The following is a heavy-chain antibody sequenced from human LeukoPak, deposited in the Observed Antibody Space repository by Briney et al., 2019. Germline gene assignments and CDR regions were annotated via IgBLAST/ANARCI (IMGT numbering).Heavy chain of an antibody. Sequence: PGGSLRLSCAASGFTFSSYWMHWVRQAPGKGLVWVSRINSDGSSTSYADSVKGRFTISRDNAKNTLYLQMNSLRAEDTAVYYCASVRYCSGGSCYSTPFFDYWGQGTLVTVSS. D-gene: IGHD2-15*01. CDR1: GFTFSSYW. CDR3: ASVRYCSGGSCYSTPFFDY. V-gene: IGHV3-74*01. CDR2: INSDGSST. J-gene: IGHJ4*02.